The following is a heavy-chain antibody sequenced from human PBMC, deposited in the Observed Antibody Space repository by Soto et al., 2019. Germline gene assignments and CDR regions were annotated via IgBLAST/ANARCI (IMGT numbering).Heavy chain of an antibody. Sequence: GGSLRLSCAASGFTFSNAWMSWVRQAPGKGLEWVGRIKSKTDGGTTDYAAPVKGRFTISRDDSKNTLYLQMNSLKTEDTAVYYCTTVYYYDSSGPKDYFDYWGQGTLVTVSS. V-gene: IGHV3-15*01. CDR1: GFTFSNAW. D-gene: IGHD3-22*01. CDR3: TTVYYYDSSGPKDYFDY. J-gene: IGHJ4*02. CDR2: IKSKTDGGTT.